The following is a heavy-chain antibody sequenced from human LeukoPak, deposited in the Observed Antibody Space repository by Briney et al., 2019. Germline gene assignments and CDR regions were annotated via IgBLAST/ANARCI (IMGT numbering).Heavy chain of an antibody. J-gene: IGHJ3*02. CDR1: GGSFSGYY. CDR2: INHSGST. D-gene: IGHD2-8*01. Sequence: SETLSLTCAVYGGSFSGYYWSWIRQPLGKGLEWIGEINHSGSTNYNSSLKSRVTISVDTSKNQFSLKLSSVTAADTAVYYCARFPRRAGLLRAFDIWGQGTMVTVSS. V-gene: IGHV4-34*01. CDR3: ARFPRRAGLLRAFDI.